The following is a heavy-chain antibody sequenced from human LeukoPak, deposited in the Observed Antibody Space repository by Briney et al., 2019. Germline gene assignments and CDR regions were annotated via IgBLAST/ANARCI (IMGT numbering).Heavy chain of an antibody. D-gene: IGHD3-3*02. V-gene: IGHV4-31*03. CDR2: IYYSGST. CDR1: GGSISSGGYY. CDR3: ASSILLNAFDI. Sequence: PSETLSLTCTVSGGSISSGGYYWSWIRQHRGKGLEWIGYIYYSGSTYYNPSLKSRVTISVDTSKNQFSLKLSSVTAADTAVYYCASSILLNAFDIWGQGTMVTVSS. J-gene: IGHJ3*02.